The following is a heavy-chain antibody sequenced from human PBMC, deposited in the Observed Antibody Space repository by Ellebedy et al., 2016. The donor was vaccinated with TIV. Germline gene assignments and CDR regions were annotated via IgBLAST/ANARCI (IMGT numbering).Heavy chain of an antibody. CDR3: ARDRGIVVVTNWFDP. CDR1: GFTFSSYG. J-gene: IGHJ5*02. D-gene: IGHD2-2*01. V-gene: IGHV3-33*01. CDR2: IRNDGRDK. Sequence: GESLKISCAASGFTFSSYGMHWVRQAPGKGLEWVALIRNDGRDKYYADSVKGRFTISRDTSKNTLYLQMNSLRAEDTAVYYCARDRGIVVVTNWFDPWGQGTLVTVSS.